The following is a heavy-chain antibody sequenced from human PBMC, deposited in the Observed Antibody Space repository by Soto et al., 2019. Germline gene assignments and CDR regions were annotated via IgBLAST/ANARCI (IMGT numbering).Heavy chain of an antibody. Sequence: EVQLLESGGGLVQPGGSLRLSCAASGFTFSSYAMSWVRQAPGKGLEWVSAIGGSGGSTYYADSVKGRFTISRDNCKNTLYLQLTSLRAEDTSVYYCGKHCALGSSWSFDYWGQGTLDTVSS. V-gene: IGHV3-23*01. CDR1: GFTFSSYA. CDR3: GKHCALGSSWSFDY. D-gene: IGHD6-13*01. CDR2: IGGSGGST. J-gene: IGHJ4*02.